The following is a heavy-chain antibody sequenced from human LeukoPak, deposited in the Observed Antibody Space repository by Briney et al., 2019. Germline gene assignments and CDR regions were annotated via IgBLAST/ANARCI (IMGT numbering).Heavy chain of an antibody. Sequence: GGSLRLSCAASGFTFSSYWMSWVRQAPGKGLEWVANIKQDGSEKYYVDSVKGRFTISRDNAKNSLYLQMNSLRAEDTAVYYCARCGYDFWSGYYTGDRERYYYMDVWGKGTTVTVSS. D-gene: IGHD3-3*01. CDR1: GFTFSSYW. CDR3: ARCGYDFWSGYYTGDRERYYYMDV. J-gene: IGHJ6*03. V-gene: IGHV3-7*01. CDR2: IKQDGSEK.